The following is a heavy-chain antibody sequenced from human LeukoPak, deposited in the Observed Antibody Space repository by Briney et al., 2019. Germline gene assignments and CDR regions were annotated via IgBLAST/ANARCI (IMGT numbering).Heavy chain of an antibody. V-gene: IGHV1-2*02. Sequence: ASVKVCCKASGYTFTGYYMNWIRQAPGQGLEWMGWINPNSSGTNYAQKFQGRVTMTRDTSISKAYMELSRLRSDDTAVYYCARAGYSGYEHSYYYYYMDVWGKGTTVTVSS. CDR1: GYTFTGYY. D-gene: IGHD5-12*01. J-gene: IGHJ6*03. CDR2: INPNSSGT. CDR3: ARAGYSGYEHSYYYYYMDV.